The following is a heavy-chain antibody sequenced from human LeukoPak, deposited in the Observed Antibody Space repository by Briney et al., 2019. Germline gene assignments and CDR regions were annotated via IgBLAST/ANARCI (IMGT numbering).Heavy chain of an antibody. J-gene: IGHJ5*02. Sequence: PSETLSLTCTLSGDSISSYFWSCIPQPPGEGLGWIGYIFTSGGSDYNPSLKSRVTISVDTSMNPLSLKLNTVTAADTGVYYCARLGSGSLTAYDNWFDPWGQGTLVTVSS. CDR2: IFTSGGS. CDR3: ARLGSGSLTAYDNWFDP. CDR1: GDSISSYF. V-gene: IGHV4-4*09. D-gene: IGHD6-13*01.